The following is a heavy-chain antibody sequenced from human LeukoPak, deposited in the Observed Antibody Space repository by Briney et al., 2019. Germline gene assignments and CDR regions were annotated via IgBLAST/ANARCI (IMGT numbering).Heavy chain of an antibody. CDR2: MRYDGIDE. D-gene: IGHD3-22*01. V-gene: IGHV3-30*02. Sequence: GGSLRLSCVVSGFTFSDYGMHWVRQAPGKGLEWVAFMRYDGIDEYYADSVKGRFTISRDNSNNALYLQLNSLRAEDTAVYYCAKDSVVTSYYYYYMDVWGKGTTVTVSS. CDR3: AKDSVVTSYYYYYMDV. J-gene: IGHJ6*03. CDR1: GFTFSDYG.